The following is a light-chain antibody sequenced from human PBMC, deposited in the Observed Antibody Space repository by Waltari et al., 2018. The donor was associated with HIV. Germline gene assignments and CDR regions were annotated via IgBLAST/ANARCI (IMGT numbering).Light chain of an antibody. CDR1: QAICNH. CDR3: QKYNGAPFT. V-gene: IGKV1-27*01. Sequence: DIQMTQSPSSLSASVGDRVTITCRASQAICNHLAWYQHKPGQVPKFLIFAASTLQSGVPSRFSGSGSGTDFTLTISSLQPEDVGTYYCQKYNGAPFTFGPGTKVDLK. J-gene: IGKJ3*01. CDR2: AAS.